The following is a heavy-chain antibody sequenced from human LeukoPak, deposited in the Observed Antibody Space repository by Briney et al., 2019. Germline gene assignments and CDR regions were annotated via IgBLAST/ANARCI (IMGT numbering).Heavy chain of an antibody. D-gene: IGHD6-19*01. CDR1: VFTFSDYY. CDR3: ARDLEAVAGYFDY. J-gene: IGHJ4*02. V-gene: IGHV3-11*01. CDR2: ISSSGITI. Sequence: GGSLRLSCAAYVFTFSDYYMSWIRQAPGKGLEWVSYISSSGITIYYADSVKGRFTISRDNAKNSLYLQMNSLRAEDTAVYYCARDLEAVAGYFDYWGQGTLVTVSS.